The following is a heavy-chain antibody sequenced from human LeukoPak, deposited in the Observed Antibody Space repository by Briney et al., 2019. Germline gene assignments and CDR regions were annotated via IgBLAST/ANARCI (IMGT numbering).Heavy chain of an antibody. CDR3: ARVGDYIWGSHGMDV. D-gene: IGHD3-16*01. J-gene: IGHJ6*02. CDR1: GFTFSDYW. Sequence: GGSLRLSCAASGFTFSDYWMHWVRQVPGKGLVWVARINADGSITNHADSVKGRFTISRDNSKNTLYLQMNRLRAEDTAVYYCARVGDYIWGSHGMDVWGQGTTVTVS. V-gene: IGHV3-74*01. CDR2: INADGSIT.